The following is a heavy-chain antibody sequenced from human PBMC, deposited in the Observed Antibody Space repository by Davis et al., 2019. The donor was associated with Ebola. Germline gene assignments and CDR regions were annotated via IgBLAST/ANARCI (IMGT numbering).Heavy chain of an antibody. J-gene: IGHJ4*02. Sequence: GESLKISCVASGFTFSSYYMHWVRQAPGKGLEWVAIIRYDGNNKNYADSLKGRFTISRDNSKNTLYLQMNSLRAEDTAVYYCAKEGRAFDYWGQGTLVTVSS. CDR3: AKEGRAFDY. CDR2: IRYDGNNK. CDR1: GFTFSSYY. V-gene: IGHV3-30*02. D-gene: IGHD3-10*01.